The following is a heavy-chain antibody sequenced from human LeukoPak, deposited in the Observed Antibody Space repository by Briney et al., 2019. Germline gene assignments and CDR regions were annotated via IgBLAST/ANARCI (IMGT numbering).Heavy chain of an antibody. CDR3: ARHTYGSDLYYFDY. J-gene: IGHJ4*02. V-gene: IGHV4-38-2*02. CDR1: GGSISDHY. D-gene: IGHD5-18*01. CDR2: IYHSGST. Sequence: SETLSLTCTVSGGSISDHYWSWIRQPPGKGLEWIGSIYHSGSTYYNSSLKSRVTISIDTSKNQMSLRVSSVTAADTAVYYCARHTYGSDLYYFDYWGQGTLVTVSS.